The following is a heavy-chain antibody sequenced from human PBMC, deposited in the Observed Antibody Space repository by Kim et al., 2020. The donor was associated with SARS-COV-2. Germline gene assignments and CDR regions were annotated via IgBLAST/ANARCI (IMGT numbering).Heavy chain of an antibody. CDR2: ISGGGGST. D-gene: IGHD4-17*01. V-gene: IGHV3-23*01. CDR3: AKEWRMDTVTSGGDDFDH. CDR1: GFTFTDYA. Sequence: GGSLRLSCAASGFTFTDYAINWVRQAPGKGLEWVSAISGGGGSTYYADSVKGRFTISRDNSKNTLYLQMNNLRVEDTAMYYCAKEWRMDTVTSGGDDFDHWGQGTQVTVSS. J-gene: IGHJ4*01.